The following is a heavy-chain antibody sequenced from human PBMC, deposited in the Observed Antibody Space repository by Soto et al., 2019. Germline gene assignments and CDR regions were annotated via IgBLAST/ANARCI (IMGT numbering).Heavy chain of an antibody. CDR1: GGTFSSYT. J-gene: IGHJ6*03. V-gene: IGHV1-69*02. CDR3: ARSVVVPAARSYYYYMDV. Sequence: SVKVSCKASGGTFSSYTISWARQAPGQGLEWMGRIIPILGIANYAQKFQGRVTITADKSTSTAYMELSSLRSEDTAVYYCARSVVVPAARSYYYYMDVWGKGTTVTVSS. CDR2: IIPILGIA. D-gene: IGHD2-2*01.